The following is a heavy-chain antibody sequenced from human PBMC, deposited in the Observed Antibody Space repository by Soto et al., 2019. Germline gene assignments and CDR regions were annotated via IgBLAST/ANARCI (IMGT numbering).Heavy chain of an antibody. Sequence: PSETLSLTCTVSGGSVSSCSYYWSWIRQPPGKGLEWIGYIYYSGSTNYNPSLKSRVTISVDTSKNQFSLKLSSVTAADTAVYYCARDVTVVTPGFDYWGQGTLVTVS. CDR3: ARDVTVVTPGFDY. V-gene: IGHV4-61*01. J-gene: IGHJ4*02. CDR1: GGSVSSCSYY. CDR2: IYYSGST. D-gene: IGHD2-21*02.